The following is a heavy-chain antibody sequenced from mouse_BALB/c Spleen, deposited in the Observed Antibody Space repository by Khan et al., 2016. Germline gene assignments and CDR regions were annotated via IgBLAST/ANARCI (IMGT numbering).Heavy chain of an antibody. V-gene: IGHV1-62-2*01. CDR1: GYTFTEYI. D-gene: IGHD2-4*01. Sequence: QVQLKQSGAELVKPGASVKLSCKASGYTFTEYIIHWVKQRSGQGLEWIGWFYPGSGSIKYNEKFKDKATLTADKSSSTVYMVLSRLTAEDSAVYFCARHEGRTMMTTVYFDYWGQGTTLTASS. CDR2: FYPGSGSI. CDR3: ARHEGRTMMTTVYFDY. J-gene: IGHJ2*01.